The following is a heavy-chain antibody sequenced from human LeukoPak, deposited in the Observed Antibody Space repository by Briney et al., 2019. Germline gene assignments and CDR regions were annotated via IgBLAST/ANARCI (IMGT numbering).Heavy chain of an antibody. J-gene: IGHJ6*03. V-gene: IGHV3-20*04. CDR2: INWNGGST. CDR1: GFTFDDYG. D-gene: IGHD6-13*01. CDR3: ARTGSWYKFYYYYMDA. Sequence: GGSLRLSCAASGFTFDDYGMSWVRQAPGKGLEWVSGINWNGGSTGYADSMKGRFTISRDNAKNSLYLQMNSLRAEDTALYYCARTGSWYKFYYYYMDAWGKGTTVTVSS.